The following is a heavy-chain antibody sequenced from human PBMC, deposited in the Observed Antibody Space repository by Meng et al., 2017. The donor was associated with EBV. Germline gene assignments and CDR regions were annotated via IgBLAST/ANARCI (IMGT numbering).Heavy chain of an antibody. CDR2: IYYTGST. D-gene: IGHD4-11*01. CDR1: GGSVNNESYD. V-gene: IGHV4-61*01. J-gene: IGHJ5*02. Sequence: QVQLQESGPRLVXPXXXXXLTXTXSGGSVNNESYDWGWIRQPPGKGLEYIGYIYYTGSTNYNSSLKSRVTISLDKSKNQFSLKLTSLTAADTAIYYCARGDYTNYPRWFDPWGQGTLVTVSS. CDR3: ARGDYTNYPRWFDP.